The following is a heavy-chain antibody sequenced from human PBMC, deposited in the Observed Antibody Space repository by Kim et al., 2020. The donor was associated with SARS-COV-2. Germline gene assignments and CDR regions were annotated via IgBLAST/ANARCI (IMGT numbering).Heavy chain of an antibody. CDR1: GIIFSDYD. CDR3: ATGSCTRTYCSPYFDY. V-gene: IGHV3-48*03. D-gene: IGHD2-2*01. J-gene: IGHJ4*02. Sequence: GGSLRLSCAASGIIFSDYDMSWVRQAPGKGLEWLSYIRKSGPTVYYADSVKGRFTISRDNAKNSVFLQMNSLRADDTALYYCATGSCTRTYCSPYFDYWGQGTLVTVSS. CDR2: IRKSGPTV.